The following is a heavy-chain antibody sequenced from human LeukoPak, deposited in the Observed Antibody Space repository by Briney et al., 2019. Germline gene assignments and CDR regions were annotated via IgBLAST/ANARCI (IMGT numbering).Heavy chain of an antibody. CDR1: GYTFSNYV. Sequence: GGSLRLSCVASGYTFSNYVISWVRQAPGQGLQWVATINAGSGNTYYAESVKGRVTTTRDKTNNAPYLELKSLRAEDTAAYYCARGSQGAAAGAHDCFHFWGQGTRVSVTS. CDR2: INAGSGNT. J-gene: IGHJ4*02. CDR3: ARGSQGAAAGAHDCFHF. D-gene: IGHD6-13*01. V-gene: IGHV3-23*01.